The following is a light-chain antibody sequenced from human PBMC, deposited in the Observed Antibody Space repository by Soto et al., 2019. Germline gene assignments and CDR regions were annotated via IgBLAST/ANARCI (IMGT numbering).Light chain of an antibody. CDR3: QQYENLPT. CDR2: DAS. Sequence: DLQLKHSPSSLSASVGDRVTITCQASQNINNYLNWYQQKPGRAPKLLIYDASNLEAGVPSRFRGSGSGTDFTFTISRLQPEDIATYYCQQYENLPTFGQGTRLESK. CDR1: QNINNY. V-gene: IGKV1-33*01. J-gene: IGKJ5*01.